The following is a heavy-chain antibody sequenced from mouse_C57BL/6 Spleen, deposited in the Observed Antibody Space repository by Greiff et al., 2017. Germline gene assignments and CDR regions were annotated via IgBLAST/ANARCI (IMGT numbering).Heavy chain of an antibody. J-gene: IGHJ2*01. V-gene: IGHV1-69*01. Sequence: QVQLKQPGAELVMPGASVKLSCKASGYTFTSYWMHWVKQRPGQGLEWIGEIDPSDSYTNYNQKFKGQSTLTVDKSSSTAYMQLSSLTSEDSAVYYCARMDDGYYDYWGQGTTLTVSS. CDR3: ARMDDGYYDY. CDR2: IDPSDSYT. D-gene: IGHD2-3*01. CDR1: GYTFTSYW.